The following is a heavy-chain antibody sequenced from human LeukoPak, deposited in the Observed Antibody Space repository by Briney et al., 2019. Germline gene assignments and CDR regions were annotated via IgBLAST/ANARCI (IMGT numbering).Heavy chain of an antibody. CDR3: ARDPTLDTAMVTGDY. CDR2: IYSGGST. D-gene: IGHD5-18*01. V-gene: IGHV3-66*01. J-gene: IGHJ4*02. Sequence: PGGSLRLSCAASGFSLGNYGMNWVRQAPGKGLEWVSVIYSGGSTYYADSVKGRFTISRDNSKNTLYLQMNSLRAEDTAVYYCARDPTLDTAMVTGDYWGQGTLVTVSS. CDR1: GFSLGNYG.